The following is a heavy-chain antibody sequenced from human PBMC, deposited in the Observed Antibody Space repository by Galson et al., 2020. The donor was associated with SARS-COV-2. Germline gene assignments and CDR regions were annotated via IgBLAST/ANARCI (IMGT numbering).Heavy chain of an antibody. CDR1: GFTFSSYG. Sequence: GGSLRLSCAASGFTFSSYGMSWVRQAPGKGLEWVAGISGRDGSTHYADFVKDRFTISRDTSKNTVSLQMNSLRAEDTAIYYCTKDAWFLQPRTWGQGTVVTVSS. CDR2: ISGRDGST. V-gene: IGHV3-23*01. CDR3: TKDAWFLQPRT. J-gene: IGHJ5*02. D-gene: IGHD3-10*01.